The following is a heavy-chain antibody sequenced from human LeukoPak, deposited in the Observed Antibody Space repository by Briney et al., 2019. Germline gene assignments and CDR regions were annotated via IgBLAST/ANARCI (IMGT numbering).Heavy chain of an antibody. D-gene: IGHD3-22*01. CDR2: IYYGENT. V-gene: IGHV4-39*01. CDR1: GGSISTSNYY. CDR3: ARRDDSSGYHKIFDY. J-gene: IGHJ4*02. Sequence: SETLSLTCTVSGGSISTSNYYWGWIRQPPGKGLEWIGNIYYGENTYYNPSLKSRVTISIDTSKNQFYLKLSSLTAADTAVYFCARRDDSSGYHKIFDYWGPGTLVTVSS.